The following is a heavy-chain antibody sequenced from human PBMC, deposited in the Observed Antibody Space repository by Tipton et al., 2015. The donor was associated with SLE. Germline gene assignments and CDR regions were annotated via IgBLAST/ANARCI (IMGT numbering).Heavy chain of an antibody. CDR3: ARVAYSNYNY. D-gene: IGHD4-11*01. Sequence: TLSLTCNVSVYSISSRHWWGWIRQPPGKGLEWIGSIYYSGSTYYNPSLKSRVTISVDTSKNQFSLKLSSVTAADTAVYYCARVAYSNYNYWGQGTLVTVSS. CDR1: VYSISSRHW. J-gene: IGHJ4*02. CDR2: IYYSGST. V-gene: IGHV4-38-2*02.